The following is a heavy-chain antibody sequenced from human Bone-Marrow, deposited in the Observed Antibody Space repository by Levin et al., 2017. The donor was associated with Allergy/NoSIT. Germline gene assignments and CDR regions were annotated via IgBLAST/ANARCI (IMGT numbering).Heavy chain of an antibody. J-gene: IGHJ6*02. CDR1: GFTVSSNY. V-gene: IGHV3-53*01. Sequence: GGSLRLSCAASGFTVSSNYMSWVRQAPGKGLEWVSVIYSGGSTYYADSVKGRFTISRDNSKNTLYLQMNSLRAEDTAVYYCARDRLGYCSSTSCYKNYYYYYGMDGWGQGTTVTVSS. CDR2: IYSGGST. CDR3: ARDRLGYCSSTSCYKNYYYYYGMDG. D-gene: IGHD2-2*02.